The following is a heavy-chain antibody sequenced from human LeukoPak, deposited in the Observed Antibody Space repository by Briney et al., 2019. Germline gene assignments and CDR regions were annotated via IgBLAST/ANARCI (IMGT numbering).Heavy chain of an antibody. Sequence: PGGSLRLSCAASGFTFSSYAMSWVRQAPGKGLEWVSAISGSGGSTYYADSVKGRFTISRDNSKNTLYLQMNSLRAEDTAVYYCAKSTDPYYDSSIFDYWGQGTLVTVSS. CDR3: AKSTDPYYDSSIFDY. CDR1: GFTFSSYA. D-gene: IGHD3-22*01. J-gene: IGHJ4*02. CDR2: ISGSGGST. V-gene: IGHV3-23*01.